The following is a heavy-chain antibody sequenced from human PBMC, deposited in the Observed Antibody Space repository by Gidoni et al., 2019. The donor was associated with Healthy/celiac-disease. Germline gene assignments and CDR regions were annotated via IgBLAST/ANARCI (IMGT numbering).Heavy chain of an antibody. Sequence: QVQLQESGPGLVKLSETLSLTCPVSGGSTSSYHWSWIRQPAGKGLEWIGRIYTSGSTNYNPSLKSRVTMSVDTSKNQFSLKLSSVTAADTAVYYCARDVKDWNYGNDAFDIWGQGTMVTVSS. CDR2: IYTSGST. D-gene: IGHD1-7*01. CDR1: GGSTSSYH. J-gene: IGHJ3*02. CDR3: ARDVKDWNYGNDAFDI. V-gene: IGHV4-4*07.